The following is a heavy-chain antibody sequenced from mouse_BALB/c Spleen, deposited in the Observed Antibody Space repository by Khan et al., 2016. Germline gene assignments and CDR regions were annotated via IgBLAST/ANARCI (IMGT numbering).Heavy chain of an antibody. CDR1: GYTFTDYV. D-gene: IGHD2-14*01. Sequence: QVQLQQSGPELVKPGASVKMSCKASGYTFTDYVIIWVKQRTGQGLEWIGEIYPGSGNTYYHEKFKGKATLTAAKSSNTAYMQLSSLTSENSAVYSAEGEGVRHAMDYWGQGTSVTVSA. V-gene: IGHV1-81*01. CDR3: EGEGVRHAMDY. CDR2: IYPGSGNT. J-gene: IGHJ4*01.